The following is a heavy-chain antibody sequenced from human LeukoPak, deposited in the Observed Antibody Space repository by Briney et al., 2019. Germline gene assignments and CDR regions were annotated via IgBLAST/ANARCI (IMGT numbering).Heavy chain of an antibody. CDR3: ARGFGEKWLTRSGSDFS. D-gene: IGHD1-26*01. Sequence: GGSLRLSCAASGFTFNSYTMNWVRQAPGQGLEWVSFISSGSDTIYYADSAKGRFTISRDNAKNSLSLQMNSLSAEDTAVYYCARGFGEKWLTRSGSDFSWGQGTLVTVSS. CDR1: GFTFNSYT. V-gene: IGHV3-48*01. CDR2: ISSGSDTI. J-gene: IGHJ5*02.